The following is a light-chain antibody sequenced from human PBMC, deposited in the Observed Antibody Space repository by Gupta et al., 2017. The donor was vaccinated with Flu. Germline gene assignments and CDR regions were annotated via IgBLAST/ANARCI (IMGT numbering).Light chain of an antibody. V-gene: IGLV1-47*01. Sequence: SVTISCSGSNSNIGSHSIHWFQQLPGTAPNLLIYRNNQRPSGVPARFSGSKSGTSASLAISGLRSEDEADYYCVTWDDNLSAYVFGTGTKVTVL. CDR2: RNN. CDR3: VTWDDNLSAYV. CDR1: NSNIGSHS. J-gene: IGLJ1*01.